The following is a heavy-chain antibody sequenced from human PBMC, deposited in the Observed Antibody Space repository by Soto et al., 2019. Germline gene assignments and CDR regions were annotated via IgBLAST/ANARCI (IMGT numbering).Heavy chain of an antibody. Sequence: GASVKVSCKASGYTFTSYGIHWVRQAPGQRLEWTGWINAGNGNTKYSEKFQGRVTITRDTSASTAYLELSRLRSEDTAVYYCARDPHDSSAYYHHYYYGMDVWGQGTTVTVSS. J-gene: IGHJ6*02. V-gene: IGHV1-3*01. D-gene: IGHD3-22*01. CDR1: GYTFTSYG. CDR3: ARDPHDSSAYYHHYYYGMDV. CDR2: INAGNGNT.